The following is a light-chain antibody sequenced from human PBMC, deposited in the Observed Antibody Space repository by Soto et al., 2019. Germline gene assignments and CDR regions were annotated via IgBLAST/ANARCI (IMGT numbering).Light chain of an antibody. CDR1: QSISSY. Sequence: DIQMTQSPSSLSASVGDRVTITCRATQSISSYLNWYQQKPGKAPKLLIYAASSLQSGVPSRFSGSGSGTDFILTISSRQPEDFATYYCQQSDSTPPWTFGQGTKVEIK. J-gene: IGKJ1*01. CDR3: QQSDSTPPWT. V-gene: IGKV1-39*01. CDR2: AAS.